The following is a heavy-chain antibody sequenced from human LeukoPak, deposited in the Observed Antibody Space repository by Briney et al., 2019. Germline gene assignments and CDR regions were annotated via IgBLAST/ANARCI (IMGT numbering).Heavy chain of an antibody. D-gene: IGHD3-10*01. CDR2: IKEDGSEK. J-gene: IGHJ5*02. V-gene: IGHV3-7*01. CDR1: GFTFSTYW. CDR3: ARGGASSKPLDA. Sequence: RTGGSLRLSCAASGFTFSTYWMSWVRQAPGKGLEWVANIKEDGSEKYYGDSVKGRFTISRDNAKNSLYLEMNSLRVEDTAVYYCARGGASSKPLDAWGQGTLVTVSS.